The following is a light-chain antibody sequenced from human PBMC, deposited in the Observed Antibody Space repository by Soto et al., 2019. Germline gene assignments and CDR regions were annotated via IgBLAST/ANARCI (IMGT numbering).Light chain of an antibody. CDR2: DAA. J-gene: IGKJ4*01. V-gene: IGKV3-11*01. CDR3: QQRSKWPLT. Sequence: EIVLTQSPVTLSLSPGERATLSCRASQSVSTSLDWYQQKPGQSPRLLLYDAAHRATGIPVRFSGGGSGTDFTLTISSLEPEDSAVYYCQQRSKWPLTFGGGTKVEIK. CDR1: QSVSTS.